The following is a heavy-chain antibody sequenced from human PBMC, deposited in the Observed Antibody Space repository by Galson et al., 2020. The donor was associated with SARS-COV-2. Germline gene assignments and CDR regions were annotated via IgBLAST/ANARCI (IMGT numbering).Heavy chain of an antibody. CDR1: GGSISSYY. CDR3: ARVTDSRGYGVDYYFDY. CDR2: IYHSGST. Sequence: SETLSLTCTVSGGSISSYYWSWIRQPPGKGLEWIGYIYHSGSTNYNPSLKSRVTISVDTSKNQFSLKLSSVTAADTAVYYCARVTDSRGYGVDYYFDYWGQGTLVTVSS. V-gene: IGHV4-59*01. J-gene: IGHJ4*02. D-gene: IGHD3-22*01.